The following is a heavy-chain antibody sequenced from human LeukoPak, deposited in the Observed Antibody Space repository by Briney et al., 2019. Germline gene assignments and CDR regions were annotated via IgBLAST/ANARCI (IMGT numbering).Heavy chain of an antibody. Sequence: GASVKVSCKVSGYTLTELSMHWVRQATGQGLEWMGWMNPNSGNTGYAQKFQGRVTMTRNTSISTAYMELSSLRSEDTAVYYCARNPAAGIDYWGQGTLVTVSS. J-gene: IGHJ4*02. CDR3: ARNPAAGIDY. CDR1: GYTLTELS. CDR2: MNPNSGNT. V-gene: IGHV1-8*01. D-gene: IGHD6-13*01.